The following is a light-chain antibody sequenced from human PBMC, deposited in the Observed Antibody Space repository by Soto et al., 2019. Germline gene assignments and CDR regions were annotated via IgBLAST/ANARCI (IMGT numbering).Light chain of an antibody. J-gene: IGKJ1*01. V-gene: IGKV1-39*01. CDR1: QSITIY. CDR2: GAS. Sequence: DIQMTQSPASLSASVGDRVTITCRASQSITIYLHWYQQQPGKAPRLLIYGASTLQTGVPSRFSGSGSMTDFTLTISDLQPEDFATYYCQQTYTAPRTFGQGTKVDI. CDR3: QQTYTAPRT.